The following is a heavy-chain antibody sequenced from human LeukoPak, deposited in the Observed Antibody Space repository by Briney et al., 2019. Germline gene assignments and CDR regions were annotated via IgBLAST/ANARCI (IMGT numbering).Heavy chain of an antibody. D-gene: IGHD3-16*01. CDR1: GFTFSNAW. J-gene: IGHJ4*02. Sequence: GGSLRLSCAAYGFTFSNAWMRWVRQAPGKGREGVGRIKSKTDGCTTEYAAPVQRTFTISRDDSENPLYLPMNSLKTEDTAVYYCTTGGGYWGQGTLVTVSS. V-gene: IGHV3-15*01. CDR2: IKSKTDGCTT. CDR3: TTGGGY.